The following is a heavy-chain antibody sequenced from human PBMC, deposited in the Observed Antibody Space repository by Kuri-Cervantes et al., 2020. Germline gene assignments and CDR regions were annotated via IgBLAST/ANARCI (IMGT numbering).Heavy chain of an antibody. D-gene: IGHD2-15*01. V-gene: IGHV3-23*01. CDR3: SREGEKGPATLDY. J-gene: IGHJ4*02. CDR2: LSGSGGNT. CDR1: GVAFNNYA. Sequence: GESLKISCAASGVAFNNYAMSWVRQAPGKGLEWVSGLSGSGGNTWYADSVKGRFTISRDNAKNSLFLQINSLRVEDTAVYYCSREGEKGPATLDYWGQGTLVTVSS.